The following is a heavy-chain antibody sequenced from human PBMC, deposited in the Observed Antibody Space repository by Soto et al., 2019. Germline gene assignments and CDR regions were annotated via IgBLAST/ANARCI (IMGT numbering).Heavy chain of an antibody. CDR1: GFSLRDHA. Sequence: LQSGGGVVQPGESLRLSCAASGFSLRDHALSWVRQAPGGGLEWVSGISGSEDRTNYADFVRGRFIISKDRAKNTLYLDMSGLRVDDTAVYFCGRTLTGGWGQGTLVTVSS. D-gene: IGHD3-10*01. J-gene: IGHJ4*02. CDR2: ISGSEDRT. V-gene: IGHV3-23*01. CDR3: GRTLTGG.